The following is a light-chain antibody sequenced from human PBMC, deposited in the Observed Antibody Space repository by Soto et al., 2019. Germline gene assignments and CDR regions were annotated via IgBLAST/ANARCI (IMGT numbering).Light chain of an antibody. J-gene: IGLJ3*02. CDR3: QSYDGSNRV. CDR2: AHN. V-gene: IGLV6-57*01. CDR1: SGSIASNY. Sequence: NFMLTQAHSVSESPGKTVIISCTRSSGSIASNYVQWFQQRPGSSPTTVIYAHNQRPSGVPDRFSGSIDRSSNSASLTISGLRTEDEAAYYCQSYDGSNRVFGGGTKLTVL.